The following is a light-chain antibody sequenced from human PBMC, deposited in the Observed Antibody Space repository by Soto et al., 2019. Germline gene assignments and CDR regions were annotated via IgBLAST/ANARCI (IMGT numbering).Light chain of an antibody. CDR1: SSNIGTNY. CDR3: AAWDDSLNGLV. CDR2: RNN. V-gene: IGLV1-47*01. J-gene: IGLJ3*02. Sequence: QSVLTQPPSASGTPGQSVTISCSGSSSNIGTNYVFWYQQLPVTAPKLLIYRNNERPSGVPDRISGSKSGTSASLAISGLQSEDEADYYCAAWDDSLNGLVFGGGTKLTVL.